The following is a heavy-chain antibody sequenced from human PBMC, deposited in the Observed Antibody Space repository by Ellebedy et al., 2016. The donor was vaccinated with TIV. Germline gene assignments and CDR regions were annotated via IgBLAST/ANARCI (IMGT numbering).Heavy chain of an antibody. Sequence: AASVKVSCKASGYTFASYDINWVRQANGQGLEWMGWMNPTSGNTGYAQKFQGRVTMTRNTSISTAFMELSSLRSEDTAVYYCARGRRDNWSSYLFDHWGQGTLVPVSS. D-gene: IGHD1-1*01. CDR1: GYTFASYD. CDR3: ARGRRDNWSSYLFDH. J-gene: IGHJ4*02. CDR2: MNPTSGNT. V-gene: IGHV1-8*01.